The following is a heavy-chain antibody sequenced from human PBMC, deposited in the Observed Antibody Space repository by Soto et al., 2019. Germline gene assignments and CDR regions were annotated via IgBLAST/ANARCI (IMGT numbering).Heavy chain of an antibody. CDR2: ISGSGGST. CDR3: AKGHCSGGSCYPFDS. D-gene: IGHD2-15*01. V-gene: IGHV3-23*01. Sequence: EVQLLESGGDLVQPGGSLRLSCAASGFTFSSYAMSWVRQARGKGLEWVSGISGSGGSTYFADSVKGRFTISRDNSKNTLYLQMNSLKAEDTAVYYCAKGHCSGGSCYPFDSWGQGTLVTVSS. J-gene: IGHJ4*02. CDR1: GFTFSSYA.